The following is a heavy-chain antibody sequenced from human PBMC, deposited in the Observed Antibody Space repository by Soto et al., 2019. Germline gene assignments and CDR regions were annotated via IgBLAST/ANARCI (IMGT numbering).Heavy chain of an antibody. CDR2: ISSSSSTI. J-gene: IGHJ4*02. CDR1: GFTFSSYS. D-gene: IGHD2-2*01. CDR3: ARGLQYQLLMFDY. V-gene: IGHV3-48*01. Sequence: EVQLVESGGGLVQPGGSLRLSCAASGFTFSSYSVNWVRQAPGKGLEWVSYISSSSSTIYYADSVKGRFTISRDNAKNSLYLQMNSLRAEDTAVYYCARGLQYQLLMFDYWGQGTLVTVSS.